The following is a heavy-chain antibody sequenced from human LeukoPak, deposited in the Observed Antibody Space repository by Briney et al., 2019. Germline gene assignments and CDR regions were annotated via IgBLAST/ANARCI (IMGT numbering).Heavy chain of an antibody. Sequence: PGGSLRLSCAASGFTFSSYSVNWVRQAPGKGLEWVSSISSSSSYIYYADSVKGRFTISRDNAKNTLYLQMNSLGADDTAVYYCATAGYYRFDYWGQGTLVTVSS. CDR1: GFTFSSYS. V-gene: IGHV3-21*01. CDR3: ATAGYYRFDY. D-gene: IGHD3-16*01. J-gene: IGHJ4*02. CDR2: ISSSSSYI.